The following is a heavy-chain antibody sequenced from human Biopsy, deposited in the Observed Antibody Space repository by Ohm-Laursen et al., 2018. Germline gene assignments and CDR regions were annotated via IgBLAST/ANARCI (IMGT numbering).Heavy chain of an antibody. D-gene: IGHD3-9*01. CDR3: AKDKGTFDFCYYGMDV. J-gene: IGHJ6*02. CDR1: GFTFSNSG. V-gene: IGHV3-30*18. Sequence: SLRLSCAASGFTFSNSGMHWVRQAPGRGLEWVAAISYAGNKTDYGDSVKGRLNISRDNSKNTLDLQMSSLRVEDTAVYFCAKDKGTFDFCYYGMDVWGQGTMVTVSS. CDR2: ISYAGNKT.